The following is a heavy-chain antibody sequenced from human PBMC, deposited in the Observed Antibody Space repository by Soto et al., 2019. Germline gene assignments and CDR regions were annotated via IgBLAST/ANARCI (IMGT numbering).Heavy chain of an antibody. D-gene: IGHD3-10*01. CDR1: GYALTSYG. J-gene: IGHJ6*02. Sequence: GASVKVSCRASGYALTSYGIRWVRQAPGQGLEWMGWISAYNGKTNYAQKLQGRVTMTTDTSTSTAYMELRSLRSDDTAVYYCARPNIWFGVGMDVWGQGTTVTVSS. V-gene: IGHV1-18*04. CDR2: ISAYNGKT. CDR3: ARPNIWFGVGMDV.